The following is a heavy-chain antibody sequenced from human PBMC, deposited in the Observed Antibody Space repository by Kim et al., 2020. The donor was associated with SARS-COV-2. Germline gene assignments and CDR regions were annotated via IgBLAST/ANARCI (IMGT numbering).Heavy chain of an antibody. D-gene: IGHD2-15*01. CDR2: ITGSADGNKK. CDR1: GFTFSTYD. CDR3: SNRGGAMGGF. J-gene: IGHJ4*02. V-gene: IGHV3-23*01. Sequence: GGSLRLSCAASGFTFSTYDMHWVRQAPGRGLEWVSKITGSADGNKKDYADFGKGRITISKDKNTSKLFLARHTSGAADTDVYYCSNRGGAMGGFGGQG.